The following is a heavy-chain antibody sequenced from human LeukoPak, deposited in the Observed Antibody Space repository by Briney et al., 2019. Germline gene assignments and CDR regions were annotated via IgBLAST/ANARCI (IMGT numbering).Heavy chain of an antibody. V-gene: IGHV3-23*01. CDR1: GFTFSSYV. J-gene: IGHJ4*02. CDR3: AKEPDPYYYDSSGYYIVYYFDY. D-gene: IGHD3-22*01. CDR2: ISGSGGST. Sequence: GGSLRLSCAASGFTFSSYVMSWVRQAPGKGLEWVSAISGSGGSTYYADSVKGRFTISRDNSKNTLYLQMNSLRAEDTAVYYCAKEPDPYYYDSSGYYIVYYFDYWGQGTLVTVSS.